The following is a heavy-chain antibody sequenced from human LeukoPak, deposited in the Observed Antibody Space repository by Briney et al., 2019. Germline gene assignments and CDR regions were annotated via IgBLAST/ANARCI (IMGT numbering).Heavy chain of an antibody. CDR1: GGSFSGYY. Sequence: PSETLSLTCAVYGGSFSGYYWSWIRQPPGKGLEWIGEINHSGSTNYNPSLKSRVTISVDTSKNQFSLKLSSVTAADTAVYYCASSYYYDSSGYSIDYWGQGTLVTVS. CDR3: ASSYYYDSSGYSIDY. D-gene: IGHD3-22*01. J-gene: IGHJ4*02. CDR2: INHSGST. V-gene: IGHV4-34*01.